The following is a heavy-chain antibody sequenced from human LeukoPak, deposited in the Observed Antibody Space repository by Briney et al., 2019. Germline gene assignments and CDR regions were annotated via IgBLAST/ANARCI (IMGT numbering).Heavy chain of an antibody. Sequence: SETLSLTCTVSGGSISSSNYYWGWIRQTPGKGLEWIGEIDHSGTTNYNPSLKSRVTISLDTSKNQFSLKVTSVTAADTAVYFCARSGTYQYSSTSDYWGQGTLVTVSS. CDR2: IDHSGTT. V-gene: IGHV4-39*07. D-gene: IGHD6-13*01. J-gene: IGHJ4*02. CDR1: GGSISSSNYY. CDR3: ARSGTYQYSSTSDY.